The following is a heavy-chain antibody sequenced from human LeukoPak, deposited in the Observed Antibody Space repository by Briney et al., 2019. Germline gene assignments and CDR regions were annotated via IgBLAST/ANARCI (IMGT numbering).Heavy chain of an antibody. CDR2: IKSKTDGGTT. CDR1: GFTFSNAW. Sequence: GGSLRLSCAASGFTFSNAWMSWVRQAPGKGLEWVGRIKSKTDGGTTDYAAPVKGRFTISRDDSKNTLYLQMNSLETEDTAVYYCTTKYDILTGYYRTDYWGQGTLVTVSS. V-gene: IGHV3-15*01. J-gene: IGHJ4*02. CDR3: TTKYDILTGYYRTDY. D-gene: IGHD3-9*01.